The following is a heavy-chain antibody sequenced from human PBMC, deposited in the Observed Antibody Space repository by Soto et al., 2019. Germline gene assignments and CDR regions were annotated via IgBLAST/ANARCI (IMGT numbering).Heavy chain of an antibody. CDR2: ISAYNGNT. CDR1: GYTFTSYG. CDR3: ARDHGVVVPAAIPAPYSYYGIDV. D-gene: IGHD2-2*01. Sequence: ASVKVSCKASGYTFTSYGISWVRQAPGQGLEWMGWISAYNGNTNYAQKLQGRVTMTTDTSTSTAYMELRSLRSDDTAVYYCARDHGVVVPAAIPAPYSYYGIDVWGHATTVTVPS. V-gene: IGHV1-18*04. J-gene: IGHJ6*02.